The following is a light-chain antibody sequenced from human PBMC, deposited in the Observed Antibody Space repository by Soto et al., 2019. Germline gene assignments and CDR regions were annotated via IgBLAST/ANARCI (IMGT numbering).Light chain of an antibody. CDR3: QQYSSLPHT. CDR2: GVS. CDR1: QSVSNAF. J-gene: IGKJ2*01. V-gene: IGKV3-20*01. Sequence: ESVVTQSPGTLSLSLGERATLSCRASQSVSNAFFAWYQQKPGQAPRLLIYGVSSRATGIPDRFSGSGSGTDYTLTISRLEPEDVVVSFCQQYSSLPHTFDQGTNLEVK.